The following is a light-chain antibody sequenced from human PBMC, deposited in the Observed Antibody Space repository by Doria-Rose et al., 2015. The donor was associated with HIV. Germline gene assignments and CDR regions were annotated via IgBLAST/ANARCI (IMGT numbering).Light chain of an antibody. Sequence: TQSPGTLSLSPGERATLSCRASQSFSSTYLAWYQQKPGQAPSLLIYDGSTRATGIPDRFSASGSRTDFTLTINRLEPEDFALYYCHRYGTSWTFGQGTKVEI. CDR2: DGS. CDR1: QSFSSTY. V-gene: IGKV3-20*01. CDR3: HRYGTSWT. J-gene: IGKJ1*01.